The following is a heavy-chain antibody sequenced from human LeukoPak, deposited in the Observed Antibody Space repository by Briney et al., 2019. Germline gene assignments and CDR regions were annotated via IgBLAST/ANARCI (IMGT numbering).Heavy chain of an antibody. J-gene: IGHJ6*03. CDR2: IKDDGNEK. CDR3: ARAARYGDYNYDYYYYMDV. CDR1: GFTFTRYW. V-gene: IGHV3-7*01. Sequence: VGSLRLSCAASGFTFTRYWMSWVRQAPGKGLEWVANIKDDGNEKYYAASVRGRFTISRDNTKNSLYLQVNSLRADDTGLYYCARAARYGDYNYDYYYYMDVWGKGTTVTVSS. D-gene: IGHD4-17*01.